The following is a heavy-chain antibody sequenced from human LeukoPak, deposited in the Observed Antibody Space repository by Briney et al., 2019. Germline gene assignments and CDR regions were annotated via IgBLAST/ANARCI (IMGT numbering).Heavy chain of an antibody. CDR1: GYTFTSYA. D-gene: IGHD2-15*01. J-gene: IGHJ6*02. CDR2: INAGNGNT. V-gene: IGHV1-3*01. Sequence: GASVTVSCKASGYTFTSYAMHWVRQAPGQRLEWMGWINAGNGNTKYSQKFQGRVTITRDTSASTAYMELSSLRSEDTAVYYCARIAAGPYYYYGMDVWGQGTTVTVSS. CDR3: ARIAAGPYYYYGMDV.